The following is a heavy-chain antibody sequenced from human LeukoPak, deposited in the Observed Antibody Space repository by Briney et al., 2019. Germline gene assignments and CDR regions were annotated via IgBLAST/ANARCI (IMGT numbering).Heavy chain of an antibody. V-gene: IGHV3-30-3*01. CDR1: GFTFSSYA. D-gene: IGHD3-10*01. CDR3: ARDTIYPY. Sequence: GGSLRLSCAASGFTFSSYAMHWVRQAPGKGLEGVAVISYDGSNKYYADSVKGGFTISRDNSKKRLYVEMNSLRDEDTAVYYCARDTIYPYWGQGTLVTVSS. CDR2: ISYDGSNK. J-gene: IGHJ4*02.